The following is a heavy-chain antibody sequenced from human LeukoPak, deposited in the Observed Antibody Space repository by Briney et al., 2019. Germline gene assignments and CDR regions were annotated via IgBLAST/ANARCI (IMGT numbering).Heavy chain of an antibody. V-gene: IGHV4-39*01. J-gene: IGHJ4*02. Sequence: SETLSLTCTVSGGSISSSSYYWGWIRQPPGKGLEWIGSIYYSGSTYYNPSLKSRVTISVDTSKNQFSLKLSSVTAADTAVYYCASRAPYSSGWYFDYWGQGTLVTVSS. D-gene: IGHD6-19*01. CDR2: IYYSGST. CDR3: ASRAPYSSGWYFDY. CDR1: GGSISSSSYY.